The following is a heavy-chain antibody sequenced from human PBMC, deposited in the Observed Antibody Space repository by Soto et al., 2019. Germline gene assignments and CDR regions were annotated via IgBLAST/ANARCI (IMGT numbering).Heavy chain of an antibody. CDR3: ASGNHRWLQLSYFAL. V-gene: IGHV1-69*12. Sequence: QVQLVQSGAEVKKPGSSVTVSCKASGGTFSSYTISWVRQAPGQGLEWMGGIIPIFGTANYAQKFQGRVTITADESTSTAYMELSSLRSAYTAVYSCASGNHRWLQLSYFALWGRGTLVTVSS. J-gene: IGHJ2*01. CDR2: IIPIFGTA. D-gene: IGHD5-12*01. CDR1: GGTFSSYT.